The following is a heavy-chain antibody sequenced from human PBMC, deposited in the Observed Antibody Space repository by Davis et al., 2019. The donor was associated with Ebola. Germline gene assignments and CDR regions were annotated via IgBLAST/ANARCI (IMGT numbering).Heavy chain of an antibody. J-gene: IGHJ6*02. D-gene: IGHD2-21*02. Sequence: GESLKISCAASGFTFSSYSMNCVRQAPGKGLEWVSYISSSSSTIYYADSVKGRFTISRDNAKNSLYLQMNSLRDEDTAVYYCARLVVTYYYGMDVLGQGTTVTVSS. CDR2: ISSSSSTI. V-gene: IGHV3-48*02. CDR3: ARLVVTYYYGMDV. CDR1: GFTFSSYS.